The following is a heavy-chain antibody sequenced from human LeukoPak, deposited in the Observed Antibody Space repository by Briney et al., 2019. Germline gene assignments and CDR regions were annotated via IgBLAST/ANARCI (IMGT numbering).Heavy chain of an antibody. CDR3: AREGYCSSTSCYSRAFDI. CDR2: ISYDGSNK. CDR1: GLTFSSYA. V-gene: IGHV3-30*01. J-gene: IGHJ3*02. D-gene: IGHD2-2*01. Sequence: GGSLRLSCAASGLTFSSYAMHWVRQAPGKGLEWVAVISYDGSNKYYADSVKGRFTISRDNSENTLYLQMNSLRAEDTAVYYCAREGYCSSTSCYSRAFDISGQGTMVTVSS.